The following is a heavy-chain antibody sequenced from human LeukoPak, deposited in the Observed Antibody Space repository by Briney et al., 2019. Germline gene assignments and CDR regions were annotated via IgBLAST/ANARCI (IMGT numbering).Heavy chain of an antibody. CDR3: KNHRRPRITMIVVVSY. J-gene: IGHJ4*02. D-gene: IGHD3-22*01. V-gene: IGHV3-38-3*01. CDR1: GFTFRSNE. Sequence: GGSLRLSCAASGFTFRSNEMRWVRQAPGKGLEWVSSISGGSTYYADSRKGRFTISRDNSKNTLHLQMNSLRAEDTAVYYCKNHRRPRITMIVVVSYWGQGTLVTVSS. CDR2: ISGGST.